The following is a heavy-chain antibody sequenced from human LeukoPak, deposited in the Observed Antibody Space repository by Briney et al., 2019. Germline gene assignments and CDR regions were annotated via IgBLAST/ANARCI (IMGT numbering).Heavy chain of an antibody. V-gene: IGHV4-31*03. CDR2: IYYSGST. Sequence: SETLSLTCTVSGGSISSGGYYWSWIRQLPGKGLEWIGYIYYSGSTYYNPSLKSRVTISVDTSKNQFSLKLSSVTAADTAVYYCARHSGGNVWYCDLWGRGILVTVSS. CDR3: ARHSGGNVWYCDL. D-gene: IGHD4-23*01. CDR1: GGSISSGGYY. J-gene: IGHJ2*01.